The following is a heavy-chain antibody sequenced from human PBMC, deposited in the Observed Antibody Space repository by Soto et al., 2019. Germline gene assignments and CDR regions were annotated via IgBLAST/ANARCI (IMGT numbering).Heavy chain of an antibody. CDR3: ARDDDDLLTGYSYGMDV. Sequence: QVQLVQSGAEVKKPGASVKVSCKASGYTFTSYAMHWVRQAPGQRLEWMGWINAGNGNTKYSQKFQGRVTITRDTSASTAYMELSSLRSEDTAVYYCARDDDDLLTGYSYGMDVWGQGTTVTVSS. J-gene: IGHJ6*02. CDR1: GYTFTSYA. CDR2: INAGNGNT. D-gene: IGHD3-9*01. V-gene: IGHV1-3*01.